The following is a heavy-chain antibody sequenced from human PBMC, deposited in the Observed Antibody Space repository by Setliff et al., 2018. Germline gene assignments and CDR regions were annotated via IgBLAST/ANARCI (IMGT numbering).Heavy chain of an antibody. D-gene: IGHD6-19*01. V-gene: IGHV4-39*07. CDR3: ARGNSSDLPDY. Sequence: SETLSLTCIVSGGSISSTNYYWGWIRQPPGKGLEWIGSIYYSGNTYYNPSLKSRVTISVDTSKNQFSLKLKSVTAADTAVYYCARGNSSDLPDYWGQGTLVTVSS. CDR1: GGSISSTNYY. J-gene: IGHJ4*02. CDR2: IYYSGNT.